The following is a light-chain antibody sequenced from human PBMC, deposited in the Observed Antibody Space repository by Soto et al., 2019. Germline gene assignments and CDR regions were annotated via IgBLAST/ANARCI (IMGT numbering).Light chain of an antibody. Sequence: DIVMTQSPDSLAVSLGESATINCKSSQSVLYSSNNKNYLAWYQQKPGQPPKLLIYWASTRESGVPDRFSGSGSGTDFTLTISSLQAEDVAVYYCQQYYDTPGPTFGGGTKVEIK. CDR2: WAS. V-gene: IGKV4-1*01. J-gene: IGKJ4*01. CDR1: QSVLYSSNNKNY. CDR3: QQYYDTPGPT.